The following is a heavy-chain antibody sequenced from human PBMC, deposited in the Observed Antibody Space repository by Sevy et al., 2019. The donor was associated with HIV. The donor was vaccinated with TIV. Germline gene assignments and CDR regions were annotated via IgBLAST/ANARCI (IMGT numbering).Heavy chain of an antibody. CDR1: GFTFSSYW. CDR2: INQDGSEK. D-gene: IGHD3-16*01. V-gene: IGHV3-7*01. Sequence: GALRLSCAASGFTFSSYWMSWVRQAPGKGLEWVANINQDGSEKHYGDSVKGRVIISRDSSKNSLFLQVHSLRVEDTAVYYSARDSKADYNYGLEEMMAYWGQGTLVTVSS. CDR3: ARDSKADYNYGLEEMMAY. J-gene: IGHJ4*02.